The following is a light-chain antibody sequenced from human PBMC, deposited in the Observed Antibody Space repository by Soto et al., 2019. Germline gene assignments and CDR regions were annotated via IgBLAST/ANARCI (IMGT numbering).Light chain of an antibody. CDR3: QSSDNSPATSYV. J-gene: IGLJ1*01. CDR2: DNT. V-gene: IGLV1-40*01. Sequence: HSVLAQPPSVSGAAGQTITNYCSGASSNIGAGYAVHWYQHLPGTAPKLLIFDNTDRPSGVPDRFSGSRSGASASLAIAGLQADDEGDYYCQSSDNSPATSYVFGSGTKVTVL. CDR1: SSNIGAGYA.